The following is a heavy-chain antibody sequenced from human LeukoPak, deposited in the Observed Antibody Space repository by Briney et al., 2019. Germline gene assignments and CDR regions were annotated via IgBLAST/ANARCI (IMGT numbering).Heavy chain of an antibody. J-gene: IGHJ4*02. D-gene: IGHD3-22*01. CDR2: INPSGGST. Sequence: ASLKVSCKASGYTFTSYYMHSVRQAPGQGLEWMGIINPSGGSTSYAQKFQGRVTMTRDMSTSTVYMELSSLRSEETAVYYCARVGSSGYSDYWGQGTLVTVSS. CDR3: ARVGSSGYSDY. V-gene: IGHV1-46*01. CDR1: GYTFTSYY.